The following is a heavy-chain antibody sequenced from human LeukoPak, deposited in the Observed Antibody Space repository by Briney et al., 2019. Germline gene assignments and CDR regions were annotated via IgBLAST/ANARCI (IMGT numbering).Heavy chain of an antibody. V-gene: IGHV3-21*04. CDR2: ISSSSSYI. D-gene: IGHD5-12*01. CDR1: GFTFSSYS. Sequence: GGSLRLSCAASGFTFSSYSMNWVRQAPGKGLEWVSSISSSSSYIYYADSVKGRFTISRDNAKNSLYLQMNSLRAEDMALYYCAKEGVATSFDYWGQGTLVTVSS. J-gene: IGHJ4*02. CDR3: AKEGVATSFDY.